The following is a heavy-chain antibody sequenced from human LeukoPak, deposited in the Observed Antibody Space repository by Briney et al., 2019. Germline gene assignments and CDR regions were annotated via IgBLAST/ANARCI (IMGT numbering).Heavy chain of an antibody. CDR1: GVSISSSNSY. Sequence: KPSETLSLTCTVSGVSISSSNSYWGWIRQPPGKGLEWIGEINHSGSTNYNPSLKSRVTISVDTSKNQFSLKLSSVTAADAAVYYCARMRRGGYSKLYYFDYWGQGTLVTVSS. D-gene: IGHD3-22*01. J-gene: IGHJ4*02. CDR3: ARMRRGGYSKLYYFDY. CDR2: INHSGST. V-gene: IGHV4-39*07.